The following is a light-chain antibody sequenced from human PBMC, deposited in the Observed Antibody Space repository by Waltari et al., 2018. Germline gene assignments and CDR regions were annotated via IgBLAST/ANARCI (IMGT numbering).Light chain of an antibody. CDR3: SSRTNSITWV. V-gene: IGLV2-14*03. Sequence: QSALTQPASVSGSPGQSITISCTATSSDFGANTYVSWYQQHPGKAPNVVIYDVTERPSGVSNRVSGSKSGSTASLTISGLQTEDEADYYCSSRTNSITWVFGGGTKVTVL. CDR2: DVT. CDR1: SSDFGANTY. J-gene: IGLJ3*02.